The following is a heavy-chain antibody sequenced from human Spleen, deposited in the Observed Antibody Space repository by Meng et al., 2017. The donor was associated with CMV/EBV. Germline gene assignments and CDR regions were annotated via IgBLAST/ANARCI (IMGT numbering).Heavy chain of an antibody. CDR1: GFTFSNYA. Sequence: GESLKISCAASGFTFSNYAMTWVRQAPGKGLEWVSSISGSGDSTYYADSVKGRFTISRDNSKNTVSLQMSSLRADDTAVYFCARGRFLEWLIDFWGQGTLVTVSS. CDR3: ARGRFLEWLIDF. V-gene: IGHV3-23*01. J-gene: IGHJ4*02. CDR2: ISGSGDST. D-gene: IGHD3-3*01.